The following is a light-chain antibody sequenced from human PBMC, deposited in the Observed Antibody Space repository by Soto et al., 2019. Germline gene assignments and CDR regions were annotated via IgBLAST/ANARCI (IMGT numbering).Light chain of an antibody. J-gene: IGKJ5*01. CDR2: DAS. CDR1: QDINSY. Sequence: DIRMTQSPSSLSASVGDRVTITCQATQDINSYLNWYQQKPGKAPTLLIYDASNLEIGVPSRFSGSGSGTHFTFTISSLQTEDIGTYYCQQYDILPITFGRGTRLEIK. V-gene: IGKV1-33*01. CDR3: QQYDILPIT.